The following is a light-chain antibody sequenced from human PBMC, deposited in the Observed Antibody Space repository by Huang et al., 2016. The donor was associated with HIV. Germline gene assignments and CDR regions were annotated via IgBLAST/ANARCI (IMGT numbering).Light chain of an antibody. CDR2: GAS. CDR3: QQYNNWPHT. V-gene: IGKV3-15*01. Sequence: EIVMTLSPATLSVSPGERATLSCRASQSVSSNLAWYQQKPGQAPRRLIYGASTRATGIPARFSGTGSGTEFTLTISSLQSEDFAVYNCQQYNNWPHTFGQGPSWRSN. J-gene: IGKJ2*01. CDR1: QSVSSN.